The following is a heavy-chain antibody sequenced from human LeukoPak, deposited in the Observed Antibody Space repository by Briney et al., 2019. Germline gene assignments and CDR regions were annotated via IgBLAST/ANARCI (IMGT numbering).Heavy chain of an antibody. CDR3: VKDISGWSYFDY. J-gene: IGHJ4*02. CDR2: ISWNGVTI. Sequence: GGSLRLSCEVSGVIFEQCGMHWVRQAPGKGLEWVAGISWNGVTINYGDSVKGRFTISRDNAKSFLYLQMNSLRPEDTALYYCVKDISGWSYFDYWGQGTRVTVSP. V-gene: IGHV3-9*01. D-gene: IGHD6-19*01. CDR1: GVIFEQCG.